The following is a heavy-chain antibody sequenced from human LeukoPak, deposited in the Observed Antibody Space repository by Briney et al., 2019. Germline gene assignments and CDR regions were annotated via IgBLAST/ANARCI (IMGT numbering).Heavy chain of an antibody. D-gene: IGHD2-15*01. CDR1: GFTFSSYT. Sequence: GGSLRLSCAASGFTFSSYTMNWVRQAPGKGLEWVSIISSGSSYIHYADSVKGRFTISRDNAKNSLYLQMNSLRAEDTAVYYCARSSGGSSYYYYMDVWGKGTTVTISS. V-gene: IGHV3-21*01. J-gene: IGHJ6*03. CDR3: ARSSGGSSYYYYMDV. CDR2: ISSGSSYI.